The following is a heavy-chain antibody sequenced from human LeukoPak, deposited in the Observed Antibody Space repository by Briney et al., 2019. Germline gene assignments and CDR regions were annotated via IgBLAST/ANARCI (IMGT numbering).Heavy chain of an antibody. D-gene: IGHD3-10*01. J-gene: IGHJ5*02. CDR1: GSSISSYY. Sequence: SETLSLTCTVSGSSISSYYLSWIRQPAGKGLEWIGRIYGSGNTNYNPALKSRVTMSVDTSKNQFSLKVRSVTAADTAVYYCARDRGLHGEVLFDPWGQGTLVTVSS. CDR3: ARDRGLHGEVLFDP. V-gene: IGHV4-4*07. CDR2: IYGSGNT.